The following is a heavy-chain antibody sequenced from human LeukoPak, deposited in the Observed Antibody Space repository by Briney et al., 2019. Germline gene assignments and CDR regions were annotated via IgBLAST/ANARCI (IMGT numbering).Heavy chain of an antibody. CDR2: ISYDGSDK. V-gene: IGHV3-30*03. D-gene: IGHD3-10*01. J-gene: IGHJ4*02. CDR3: ARDNVEKFGEVTVDY. CDR1: GFTFINYA. Sequence: QPGGSLRLSCAASGFTFINYAMHWVRQAPGKGLQWVAVISYDGSDKFYADYADSVKGRFTISRDNAKNTLYLQMNSLRAEDTAVYYCARDNVEKFGEVTVDYWGQGTLVTVSS.